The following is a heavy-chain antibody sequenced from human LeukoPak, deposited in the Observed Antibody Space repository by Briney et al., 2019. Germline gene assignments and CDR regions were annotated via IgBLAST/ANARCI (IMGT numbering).Heavy chain of an antibody. CDR1: GYSISSGYY. V-gene: IGHV4-38-2*01. CDR2: IYHSGSP. J-gene: IGHJ4*02. CDR3: ARRHGDFPFDY. D-gene: IGHD4-17*01. Sequence: MTSETLSLTCAVSGYSISSGYYWGWIRQPPGKGLEWIGSIYHSGSPCYNPSLKSRFTISVDTPKNHFSLKLSSVTAADTAVYYCARRHGDFPFDYWGQGTLVTVSS.